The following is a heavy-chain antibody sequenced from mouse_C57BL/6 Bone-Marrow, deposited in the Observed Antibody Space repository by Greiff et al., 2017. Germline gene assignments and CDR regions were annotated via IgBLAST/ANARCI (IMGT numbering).Heavy chain of an antibody. CDR1: GFTFSDYY. J-gene: IGHJ4*01. CDR3: ARQGYDCSSLRYAMDY. Sequence: EVKVVESGGGLVQPGGSLKLSCAASGFTFSDYYMYWVRQTPEKRLEWVAYISNGGGSTYYPDTVKGRFTISRDNAKNTLYLQMSSLKSEDTAMYYCARQGYDCSSLRYAMDYWGQGTSVTVSS. CDR2: ISNGGGST. D-gene: IGHD1-1*01. V-gene: IGHV5-12*01.